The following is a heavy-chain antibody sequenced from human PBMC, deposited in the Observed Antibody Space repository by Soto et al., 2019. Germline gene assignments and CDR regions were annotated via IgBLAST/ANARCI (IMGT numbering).Heavy chain of an antibody. D-gene: IGHD6-6*01. CDR1: GYTFTGYY. CDR3: ARERIAARRSWFDP. J-gene: IGHJ5*02. Sequence: SVKVSCKASGYTFTGYYMHWVRQAPGQGLEWMGWINPNSGGTNYAQKFQGRVTMTRDTSISTAYMELSRLRSDDTAVYYCARERIAARRSWFDPWGQGTLVTVSS. V-gene: IGHV1-2*02. CDR2: INPNSGGT.